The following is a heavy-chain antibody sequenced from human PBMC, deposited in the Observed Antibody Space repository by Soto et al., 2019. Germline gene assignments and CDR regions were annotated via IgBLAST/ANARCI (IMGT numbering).Heavy chain of an antibody. CDR3: ARDLTGSGTY. Sequence: GGSLRLSYAASGFTLSSYLMHWVRQAPGKGLVWVSRINSDGSTTSYADSVKGRFTIFRDNAKNTLDLQMNSLRVEDTAVYYCARDLTGSGTYWGQGTLVTVSS. J-gene: IGHJ4*02. CDR2: INSDGSTT. CDR1: GFTLSSYL. D-gene: IGHD2-15*01. V-gene: IGHV3-74*01.